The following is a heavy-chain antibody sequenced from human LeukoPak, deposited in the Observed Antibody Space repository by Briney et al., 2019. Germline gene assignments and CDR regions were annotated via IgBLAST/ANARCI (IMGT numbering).Heavy chain of an antibody. Sequence: GGSLRLSCAASGFTFSSYSMNWVRQAPGKGLEWVSSISSSSSYIYYADSVKGRFTISRDNAKNSLYLQMNSLRAEDTAVYYCARCVSGSYCYAFDIWGQGTMVTVSS. CDR2: ISSSSSYI. CDR1: GFTFSSYS. CDR3: ARCVSGSYCYAFDI. J-gene: IGHJ3*02. V-gene: IGHV3-21*01. D-gene: IGHD3-16*02.